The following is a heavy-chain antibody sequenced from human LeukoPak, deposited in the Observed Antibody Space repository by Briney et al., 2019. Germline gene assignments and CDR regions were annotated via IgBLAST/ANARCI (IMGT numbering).Heavy chain of an antibody. D-gene: IGHD6-13*01. CDR1: GFTFSIYW. CDR3: ARASSSGGPNWFDP. Sequence: GGSLRLSCAASGFTFSIYWMSWVRQAPGKGLEWVANIHQDASEKYYVDSVTGRFTISRDNAKNSLYLQMNSLRAEDTAVYYCARASSSGGPNWFDPWGQGTLVTVSS. J-gene: IGHJ5*02. V-gene: IGHV3-7*01. CDR2: IHQDASEK.